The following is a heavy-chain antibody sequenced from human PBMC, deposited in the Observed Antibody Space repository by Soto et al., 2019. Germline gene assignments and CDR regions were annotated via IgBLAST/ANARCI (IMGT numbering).Heavy chain of an antibody. J-gene: IGHJ4*02. CDR3: ARNGYYYDSSGYYPDY. V-gene: IGHV5-51*01. CDR1: XYSFSSYW. Sequence: PGASLKISCKGSXYSFSSYWXGWVRQXXXXGLEWMGIIYPGDSDTRYSPSFQGQVTISADKSISTAYLQWSSLKASDTAMYYCARNGYYYDSSGYYPDYWGQGTLVTVSS. CDR2: IYPGDSDT. D-gene: IGHD3-22*01.